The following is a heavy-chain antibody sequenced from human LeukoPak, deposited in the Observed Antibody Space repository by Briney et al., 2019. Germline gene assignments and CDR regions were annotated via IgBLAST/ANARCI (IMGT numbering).Heavy chain of an antibody. V-gene: IGHV3-21*01. CDR2: ISSSSSYI. CDR3: ARALGSSWYYFDY. D-gene: IGHD6-13*01. Sequence: GGSLRLSCAASGFTFSSYSMNWVRQAPGKGLEWVSSISSSSSYIYYADSVKGRFTISRDNAKNSLYLQMNSLRAEDTAVYYCARALGSSWYYFDYWGQGTLVTVSS. J-gene: IGHJ4*02. CDR1: GFTFSSYS.